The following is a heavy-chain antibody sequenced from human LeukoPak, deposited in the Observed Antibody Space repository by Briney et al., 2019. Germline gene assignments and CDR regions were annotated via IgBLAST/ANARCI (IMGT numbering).Heavy chain of an antibody. Sequence: PGGSLRLSCAVSGFTFSSYEMNWVRQAPGKGLKCVSDISSGGSSMFYADSVKDRFTISRDNAKNSLYLQMNSLRAEETVFYYCARDMTTVTTSSVSGYYFYGMDVWGQGTTVTVAS. D-gene: IGHD4-17*01. CDR3: ARDMTTVTTSSVSGYYFYGMDV. CDR2: ISSGGSSM. V-gene: IGHV3-48*03. J-gene: IGHJ6*02. CDR1: GFTFSSYE.